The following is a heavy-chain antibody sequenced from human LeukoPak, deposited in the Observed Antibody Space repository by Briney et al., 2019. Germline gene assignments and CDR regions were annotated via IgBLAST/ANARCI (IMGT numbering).Heavy chain of an antibody. Sequence: GGSLRLSCAASGFTFSSYAMGWVRQAPGKGLEWVSGVSSSGDNTYYADSVKGRFTISRDNSKNTLYLQMNSLRAEDTAVYYCAKGPTYKGHDYWGQGTLVTVSS. J-gene: IGHJ4*02. CDR1: GFTFSSYA. CDR2: VSSSGDNT. D-gene: IGHD1-20*01. V-gene: IGHV3-23*01. CDR3: AKGPTYKGHDY.